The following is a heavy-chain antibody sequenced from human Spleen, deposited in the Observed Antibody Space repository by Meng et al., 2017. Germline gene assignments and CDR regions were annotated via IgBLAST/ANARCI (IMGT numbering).Heavy chain of an antibody. J-gene: IGHJ4*02. Sequence: QVLPVQSGAWVKEPGAPMKVSCKASGYTFSDYYMHWVRQAPGQGLEWMGRINPISGGTNSVEKFQGRVTMTTDTSISTAYVEVRRLTSDDTAVYYCARDRIVDIVATIGNDYWGQGTLVTVSS. CDR1: GYTFSDYY. D-gene: IGHD5-12*01. V-gene: IGHV1-2*06. CDR3: ARDRIVDIVATIGNDY. CDR2: INPISGGT.